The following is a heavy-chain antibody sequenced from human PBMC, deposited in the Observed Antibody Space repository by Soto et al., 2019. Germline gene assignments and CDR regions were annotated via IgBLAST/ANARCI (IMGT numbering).Heavy chain of an antibody. CDR2: FYPGDSTS. Sequence: PGESLKISCKTSGYSFISYWVAWVRQLPGKGLEWMGTFYPGDSTSTYSPSFQGQVTISVDTSITTAYLQLNSLKASDTAMYYCARVIGYCRNNDCSWTVDVWGQGTMVTVSS. CDR1: GYSFISYW. CDR3: ARVIGYCRNNDCSWTVDV. D-gene: IGHD2-15*01. J-gene: IGHJ6*02. V-gene: IGHV5-51*01.